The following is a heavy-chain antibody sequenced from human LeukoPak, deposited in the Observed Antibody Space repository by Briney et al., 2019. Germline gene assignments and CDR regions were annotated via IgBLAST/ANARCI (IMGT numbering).Heavy chain of an antibody. J-gene: IGHJ4*02. V-gene: IGHV4-34*01. Sequence: SETLSLTCAVYGGSFSGYYWSWIRQPPGKGLEWIGEINHSGSTNYNPSLKSRVTISVDTSKNQFSLKLSSVTAADTAVYYFARGKTDYDIFVQTFVFDYWGQGTLVTVSS. D-gene: IGHD3-9*01. CDR2: INHSGST. CDR1: GGSFSGYY. CDR3: ARGKTDYDIFVQTFVFDY.